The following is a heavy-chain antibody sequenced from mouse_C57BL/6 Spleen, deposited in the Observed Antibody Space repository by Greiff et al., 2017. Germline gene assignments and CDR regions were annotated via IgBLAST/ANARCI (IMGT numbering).Heavy chain of an antibody. CDR1: GYTFTSYW. D-gene: IGHD1-1*01. Sequence: VQLQQSGPELVKPGASVKLSCKASGYTFTSYWMHWVKQRPGQGLEWIGNINPSNGGTNYNEKFKSKATLTVDKSSSTAYMQLSSLTSEDSAVYYCARSGTTVVALDYWGQGTTRTVSS. CDR3: ARSGTTVVALDY. V-gene: IGHV1-53*01. J-gene: IGHJ2*01. CDR2: INPSNGGT.